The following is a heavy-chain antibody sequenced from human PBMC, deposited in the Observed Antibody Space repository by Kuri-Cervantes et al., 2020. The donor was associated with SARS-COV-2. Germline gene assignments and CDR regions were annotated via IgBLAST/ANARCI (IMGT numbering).Heavy chain of an antibody. CDR2: IIPIFGTA. Sequence: SVKVSCKASGGTFSSYAISWVRQAPGQGLEWMGGIIPIFGTANYAQKFQGRVTITADESTSTAYMELSSLRSEDTAVYYCARPKLSPHHGSGSYHPPPNYYYGMDVWGQGTTVTVSS. CDR3: ARPKLSPHHGSGSYHPPPNYYYGMDV. D-gene: IGHD3-10*01. CDR1: GGTFSSYA. J-gene: IGHJ6*02. V-gene: IGHV1-69*13.